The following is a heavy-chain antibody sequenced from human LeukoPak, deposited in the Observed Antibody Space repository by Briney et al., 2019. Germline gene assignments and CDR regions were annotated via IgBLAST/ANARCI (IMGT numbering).Heavy chain of an antibody. CDR3: ARGVAGRSDFDY. J-gene: IGHJ4*02. CDR1: GGSFSGYY. Sequence: PSETLSLTCAVYGGSFSGYYWSWIRQPPGKGLEWIGEINHSGSTNYNPSLKSRVTISVDTSKNQFSLKPSSVTAADTAVYYCARGVAGRSDFDYWGQGTLVTVSS. CDR2: INHSGST. V-gene: IGHV4-34*01. D-gene: IGHD6-19*01.